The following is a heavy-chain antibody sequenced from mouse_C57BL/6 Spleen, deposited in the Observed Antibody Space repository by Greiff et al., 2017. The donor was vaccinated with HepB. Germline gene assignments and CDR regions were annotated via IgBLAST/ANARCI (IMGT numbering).Heavy chain of an antibody. CDR1: GYTFTDYY. V-gene: IGHV1-26*01. D-gene: IGHD2-2*01. J-gene: IGHJ4*01. CDR2: INPNNGGT. CDR3: AREGYDEIYAMDY. Sequence: EVQLQQSGPELVKPGASVKISCKASGYTFTDYYMNWVKQSHGKSLEWIGDINPNNGGTSYNQKFKGKATLTVDKSSSTAYMELSSLTSEDSAVYYCAREGYDEIYAMDYWVQGTSVTFSS.